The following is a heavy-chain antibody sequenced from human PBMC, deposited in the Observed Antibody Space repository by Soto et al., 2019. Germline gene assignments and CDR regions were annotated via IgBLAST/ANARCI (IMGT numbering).Heavy chain of an antibody. Sequence: QVQLQQWGAGLLKPSETLSLTCAVYGGSFSAYYWSWIRQSPGKGLEWIGESNHSGDTKYNPSLKSRVTISVDTSKNQFSLKLTSVTAADTAVYYCARLTNLGTVDSWGQGTLVSVSS. CDR3: ARLTNLGTVDS. CDR2: SNHSGDT. V-gene: IGHV4-34*01. D-gene: IGHD7-27*01. CDR1: GGSFSAYY. J-gene: IGHJ4*02.